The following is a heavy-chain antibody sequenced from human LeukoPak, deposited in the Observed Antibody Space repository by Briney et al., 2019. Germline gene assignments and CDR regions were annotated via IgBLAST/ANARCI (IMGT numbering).Heavy chain of an antibody. V-gene: IGHV4-59*08. CDR1: GGSISSYF. CDR2: IYYSGGT. D-gene: IGHD3-22*01. J-gene: IGHJ4*02. Sequence: SETLSLTCTVSGGSISSYFWSWVRQPPGKGLEWIGYIYYSGGTDYNPSLKSRGTISVDTSKNQFSLQLSSVTAADTAVYYCARHERNGGYYDYWGQGTLVTVSS. CDR3: ARHERNGGYYDY.